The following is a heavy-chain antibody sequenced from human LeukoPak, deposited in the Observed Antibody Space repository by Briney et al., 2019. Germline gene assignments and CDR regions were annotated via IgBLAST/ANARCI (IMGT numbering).Heavy chain of an antibody. CDR3: ARLPLRYFDWLLSRGPYYYYGMDV. Sequence: ASVKVSCKASGYTFTSYDINWVRQATGRGLEWMGWMNPNSGNTGYAQKFQGRVTMTRNTSISTAYMELSSLRSEDTAVYYCARLPLRYFDWLLSRGPYYYYGMDVWGQGTTVTVSS. CDR1: GYTFTSYD. V-gene: IGHV1-8*01. D-gene: IGHD3-9*01. CDR2: MNPNSGNT. J-gene: IGHJ6*02.